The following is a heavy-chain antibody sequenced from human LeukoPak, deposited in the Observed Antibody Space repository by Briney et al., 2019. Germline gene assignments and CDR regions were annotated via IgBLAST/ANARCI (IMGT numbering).Heavy chain of an antibody. CDR2: TNPNSGGT. CDR3: AREASQMDAFDI. CDR1: GYTFTGYY. J-gene: IGHJ3*02. V-gene: IGHV1-2*04. D-gene: IGHD5-24*01. Sequence: ASVKVSCKASGYTFTGYYMHWVRQAPAQGLEWMGWTNPNSGGTNYAQKFQGWVTMTRDTSISTAYMELSRLRSDDTAVYYCAREASQMDAFDIWGQGTMVTVSS.